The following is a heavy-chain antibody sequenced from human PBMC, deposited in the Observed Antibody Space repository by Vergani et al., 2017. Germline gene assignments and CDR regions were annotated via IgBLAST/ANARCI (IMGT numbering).Heavy chain of an antibody. V-gene: IGHV4-31*03. D-gene: IGHD2-21*01. CDR3: ARITHTRWFDP. CDR1: ADSISSGSYY. Sequence: QLQLQQSGPGLVKPSETLFLTCTVSADSISSGSYYWGWIRQPPGKSLEWIGSIYYSGLTYYNPSLKSRVTISVDTSKNQFSLKLSSVTAADTAVYYCARITHTRWFDPWGQGTLVTVSS. J-gene: IGHJ5*02. CDR2: IYYSGLT.